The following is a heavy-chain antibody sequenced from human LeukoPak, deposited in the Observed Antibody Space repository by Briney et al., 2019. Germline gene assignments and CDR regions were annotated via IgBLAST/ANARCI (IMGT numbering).Heavy chain of an antibody. D-gene: IGHD4-17*01. J-gene: IGHJ4*02. CDR3: AVVTTVNLQWRDY. V-gene: IGHV1-8*01. Sequence: ASVKVSCKASGYTFTSYDINWVRQATGQGLEWMGWMNPNSGNTGYAQKFQGRVTMTRNTSISTAYMELSSLRSEDTAVNYCAVVTTVNLQWRDYWGQGTLVTVSS. CDR2: MNPNSGNT. CDR1: GYTFTSYD.